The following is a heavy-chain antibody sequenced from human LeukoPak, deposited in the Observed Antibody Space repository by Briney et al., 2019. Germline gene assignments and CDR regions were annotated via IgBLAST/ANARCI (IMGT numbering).Heavy chain of an antibody. J-gene: IGHJ6*02. Sequence: PGGSLRLSCAASEFTFNNYGMHWVRQAPGKGLEWVALISKDGSNEYYADSVKGRFTISRDNSKNTLYLQMNSLRAEDTAVYCCAKSAGVVAARGMDVWGHGTAVTVSS. CDR3: AKSAGVVAARGMDV. CDR2: ISKDGSNE. D-gene: IGHD2-15*01. V-gene: IGHV3-30*18. CDR1: EFTFNNYG.